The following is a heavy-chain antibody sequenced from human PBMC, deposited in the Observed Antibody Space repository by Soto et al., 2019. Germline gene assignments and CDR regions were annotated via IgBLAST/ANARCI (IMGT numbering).Heavy chain of an antibody. V-gene: IGHV3-15*01. Sequence: EVQLVESGGGLVKPGGSLRLSCAASGFNFKNAWMTWVRQAPGKGPEWVGRVKSKIDGGTTDYAAPVQGRFTISRDDSKNTLYLQMNSLKIEDTAVYYCATQSLAGSVVLIWVFDYWGQGTLVTVSS. CDR1: GFNFKNAW. CDR2: VKSKIDGGTT. J-gene: IGHJ4*02. CDR3: ATQSLAGSVVLIWVFDY. D-gene: IGHD3-16*01.